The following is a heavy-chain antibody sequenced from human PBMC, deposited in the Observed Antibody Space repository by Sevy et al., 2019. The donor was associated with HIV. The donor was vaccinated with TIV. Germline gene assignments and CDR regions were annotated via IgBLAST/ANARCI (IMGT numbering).Heavy chain of an antibody. CDR3: TTDWWILLWFLV. CDR2: ISSGSTYI. J-gene: IGHJ4*02. Sequence: GGSLRLSCAASGFTFSSYSMNWVRQAPGKGLEWVSSISSGSTYIYYGDSVKGRLTISRDNTKNSLYLQMNSLRAEDTAVYYCTTDWWILLWFLVWGQGTLVTVSS. CDR1: GFTFSSYS. V-gene: IGHV3-21*03. D-gene: IGHD5-18*01.